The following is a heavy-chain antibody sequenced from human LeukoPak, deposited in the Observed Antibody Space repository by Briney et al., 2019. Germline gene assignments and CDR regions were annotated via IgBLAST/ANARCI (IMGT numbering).Heavy chain of an antibody. D-gene: IGHD2-15*01. CDR2: IYTSGST. Sequence: PSQTLSLTCTVSGGSISSGSYYWSWIRQPAGKGLEWIGRIYTSGSTNYNPSLKSRVTISVDTSKNQFSLKLSSVTAADAAVYDCARHHCSGGSSYRDYYYYCRAVSAKGTPVTVSS. CDR1: GGSISSGSYY. J-gene: IGHJ6*03. CDR3: ARHHCSGGSSYRDYYYYCRAV. V-gene: IGHV4-61*02.